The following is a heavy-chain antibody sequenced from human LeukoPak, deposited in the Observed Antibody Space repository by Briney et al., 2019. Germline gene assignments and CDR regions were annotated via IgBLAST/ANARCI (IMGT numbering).Heavy chain of an antibody. J-gene: IGHJ4*02. CDR2: ISSSSNTI. V-gene: IGHV3-48*01. CDR3: ARDGYDFWSGYPTTVDF. CDR1: GFTFSTYA. Sequence: GGSLRLSCAASGFTFSTYAMNWVRQAPGKGLEGVSYISSSSNTIYYADSVQGRFTISRDNANNSLYLQMNSLRAEDTAVYYCARDGYDFWSGYPTTVDFWGQGTLVTVSS. D-gene: IGHD3-3*01.